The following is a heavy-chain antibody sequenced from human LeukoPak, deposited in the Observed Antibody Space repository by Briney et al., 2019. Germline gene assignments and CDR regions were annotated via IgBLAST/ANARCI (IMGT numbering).Heavy chain of an antibody. CDR1: GFTFSSYG. CDR3: TTDGDTMVRGVPVRIDP. D-gene: IGHD3-10*01. CDR2: ISGSGGST. V-gene: IGHV3-23*01. J-gene: IGHJ5*02. Sequence: GGSLRLSCAASGFTFSSYGMSWVRQAPGKGLEWVSAISGSGGSTYYADSVKGRFTISRDNSKNTLYLQMNSLKTEDTAVYYCTTDGDTMVRGVPVRIDPWGQGTLVTVSS.